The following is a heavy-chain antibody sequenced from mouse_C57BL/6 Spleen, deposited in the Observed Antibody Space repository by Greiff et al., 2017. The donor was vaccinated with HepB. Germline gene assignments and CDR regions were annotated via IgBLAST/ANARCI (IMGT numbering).Heavy chain of an antibody. CDR3: YYYGSSPYFDY. CDR2: IDPETGGT. D-gene: IGHD1-1*01. V-gene: IGHV1-15*01. CDR1: GYTFTDYE. Sequence: QVQLQQSGAELVRPGASVTLSCKASGYTFTDYEMHWVKQTPVHGLEWIGAIDPETGGTAYNQKFKGKAIQTADKSSSTAYMELRSLTSEDSAVYYCYYYGSSPYFDYWGQGTTLTVSS. J-gene: IGHJ2*01.